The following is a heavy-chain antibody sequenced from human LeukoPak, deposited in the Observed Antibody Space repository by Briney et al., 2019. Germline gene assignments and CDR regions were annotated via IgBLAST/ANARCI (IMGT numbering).Heavy chain of an antibody. V-gene: IGHV1-69*01. J-gene: IGHJ6*02. Sequence: ASVKVSCKASGGTFSSYAISWVRQAPGQGLEWMGGIIPIFGTANYAQKFQGRVTITADESASTAYMELSSLRSEDTAVYYCASDDPGDQSYYYGMDVWGQGTTVTVSS. CDR3: ASDDPGDQSYYYGMDV. CDR1: GGTFSSYA. CDR2: IIPIFGTA. D-gene: IGHD4-17*01.